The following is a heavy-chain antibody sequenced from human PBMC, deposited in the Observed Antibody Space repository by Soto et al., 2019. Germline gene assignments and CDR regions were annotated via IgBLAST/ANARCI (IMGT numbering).Heavy chain of an antibody. V-gene: IGHV4-59*01. CDR3: ARASEIVYGMDV. D-gene: IGHD1-26*01. CDR1: GGSISSYY. Sequence: SETLSLTCTVSGGSISSYYWSWMRQPPGKGLEWIGYIYYSGSTNYNPSLKSRVTISVDTSKNQFSLKLSSVTAADTAVYYCARASEIVYGMDVWGQGTTVTVSS. CDR2: IYYSGST. J-gene: IGHJ6*02.